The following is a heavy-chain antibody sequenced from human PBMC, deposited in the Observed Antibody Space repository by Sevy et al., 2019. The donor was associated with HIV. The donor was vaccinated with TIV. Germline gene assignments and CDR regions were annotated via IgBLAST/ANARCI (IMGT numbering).Heavy chain of an antibody. D-gene: IGHD3-22*01. V-gene: IGHV4-4*02. J-gene: IGHJ4*02. CDR1: GGSNSSNNW. CDR2: IYDSGDT. CDR3: AREGYSDVSGYPRHYFDY. Sequence: SETLSLTCAVSGGSNSSNNWWSWVRQPPGKGLEWSGGIYDSGDTNFNPTLKSRVTISLDKSKNQFSLKLTSLTAADTAVYYCAREGYSDVSGYPRHYFDYWGQGALVTVSS.